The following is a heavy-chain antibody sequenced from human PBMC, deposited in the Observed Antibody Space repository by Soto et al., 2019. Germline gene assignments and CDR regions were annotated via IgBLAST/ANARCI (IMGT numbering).Heavy chain of an antibody. D-gene: IGHD6-13*01. J-gene: IGHJ6*02. CDR1: GGTSSNYC. V-gene: IGHV4-59*01. Sequence: TVVGGTSSNYCWRWIRKKPRKGLEWIGYIYYSGSTNYNPSLKSRVTISVDTSKNQFSLKLSSVTAADTAVYYCASSNIAAAGFYYYGMDVWGRGTTVTVSS. CDR3: ASSNIAAAGFYYYGMDV. CDR2: IYYSGST.